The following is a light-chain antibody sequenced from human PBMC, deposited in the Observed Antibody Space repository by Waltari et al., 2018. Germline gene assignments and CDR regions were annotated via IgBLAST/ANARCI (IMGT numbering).Light chain of an antibody. CDR3: LQDDNYPRT. CDR1: QGIRSD. V-gene: IGKV1-6*02. J-gene: IGKJ1*01. Sequence: IQITQSPSSLSASVGDRFTITCRASQGIRSDLGWYQQKPGKAPKLLIYAASTLQSGVPSRFSGSGSGTDFTLTISSLQPEDFATYYCLQDDNYPRTFGQGTKVEIK. CDR2: AAS.